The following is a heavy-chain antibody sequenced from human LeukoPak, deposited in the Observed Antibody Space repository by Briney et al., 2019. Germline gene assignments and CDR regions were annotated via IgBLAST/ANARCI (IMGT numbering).Heavy chain of an antibody. D-gene: IGHD5-18*01. CDR3: ARGTAMVRLFDY. V-gene: IGHV3-64*01. CDR1: GFTFSSYA. Sequence: GGSLRLSCAASGFTFSSYAMHWVRQAPGKGLEYVSAISSNGGSTYYATSVKGRFTISRDNSKNTLYLQMGSLRAEDMAVYYCARGTAMVRLFDYWGQGTLVTVSS. J-gene: IGHJ4*02. CDR2: ISSNGGST.